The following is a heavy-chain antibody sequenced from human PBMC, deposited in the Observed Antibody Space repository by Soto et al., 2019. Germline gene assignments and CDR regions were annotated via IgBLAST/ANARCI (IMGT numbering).Heavy chain of an antibody. CDR1: GGSLRGHY. Sequence: ETLSLTCAVSGGSLRGHYWSWIRQSPEKGLEWIGEINHSGFTNYNPTLKSRVTISRDASKNQFSLRLSSMTAADSAVYFCARAAVKLGATLFDPWGQGTLVTVSS. J-gene: IGHJ5*02. CDR3: ARAAVKLGATLFDP. CDR2: INHSGFT. V-gene: IGHV4-34*01. D-gene: IGHD1-26*01.